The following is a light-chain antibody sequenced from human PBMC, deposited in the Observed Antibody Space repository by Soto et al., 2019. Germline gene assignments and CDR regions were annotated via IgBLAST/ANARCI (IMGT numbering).Light chain of an antibody. V-gene: IGLV2-14*01. CDR1: SSDVGNYNY. CDR2: QVS. J-gene: IGLJ1*01. CDR3: SSYTTSSTLYV. Sequence: QSALTQPASVSGSPGQSITTSCTGTSSDVGNYNYVSWYQQHPGKAPQLMIFQVSNRASGVSNRFSGSKSGDTATLTISGLQAEDEADYYCSSYTTSSTLYVFGTGTKVTVL.